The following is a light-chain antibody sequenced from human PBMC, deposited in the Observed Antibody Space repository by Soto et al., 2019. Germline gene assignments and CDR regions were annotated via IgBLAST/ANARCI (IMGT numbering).Light chain of an antibody. Sequence: DLQMTQSPSTLSASVGDRVTITCRASQSISTYLNWYQQKLGRAPTLLIYAASSLQSGVPSRFSGGVSGTDFTLTISSLQPEDFAMYFCQQCYSSPRTFGQGTKVEIK. CDR1: QSISTY. CDR2: AAS. V-gene: IGKV1-39*01. J-gene: IGKJ1*01. CDR3: QQCYSSPRT.